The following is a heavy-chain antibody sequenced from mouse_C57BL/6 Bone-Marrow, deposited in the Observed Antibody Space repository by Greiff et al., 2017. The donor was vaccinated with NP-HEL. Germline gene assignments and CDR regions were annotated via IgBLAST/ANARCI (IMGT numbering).Heavy chain of an antibody. CDR2: IYPGSGST. V-gene: IGHV1-55*01. CDR3: ASLYYGSSYGFDY. D-gene: IGHD1-1*01. Sequence: VQLQQPGAELVKPGASVKMSCKASGYTFTSYWITWVKQRPGQGLEWIGDIYPGSGSTNYNEKFKSKATLTVDTSSSTAYMQLSSLTSEDSAVYYCASLYYGSSYGFDYWGQGTTLTVSS. J-gene: IGHJ2*01. CDR1: GYTFTSYW.